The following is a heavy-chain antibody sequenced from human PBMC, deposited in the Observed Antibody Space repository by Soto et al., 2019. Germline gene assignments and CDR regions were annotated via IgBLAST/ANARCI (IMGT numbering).Heavy chain of an antibody. D-gene: IGHD3-22*01. Sequence: SATLSLTCAVSGGSISSAGYSWSWFRQPPGKGLGGLGPIYHSGSTYYNPSLKSRVTISVDRSKNQFSLKLSSVTAADTAVYYCARGISYYYDSSGYYYVGYYFDYWGQGTLVTVSS. CDR1: GGSISSAGYS. CDR3: ARGISYYYDSSGYYYVGYYFDY. CDR2: IYHSGST. J-gene: IGHJ4*02. V-gene: IGHV4-30-2*01.